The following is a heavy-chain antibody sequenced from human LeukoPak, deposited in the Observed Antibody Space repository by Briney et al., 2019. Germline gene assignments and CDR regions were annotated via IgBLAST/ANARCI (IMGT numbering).Heavy chain of an antibody. V-gene: IGHV1-69*06. CDR2: LIPIFGTA. D-gene: IGHD3-9*01. CDR3: ATPLHYDILTGYLYYFDY. Sequence: CSVKVSRKGSGGTLSSYAISWVRQAPGHGGEWVGGLIPIFGTANYAQKVQGRVTITSDKSTCTAYMELSSLRSEDTAVYYCATPLHYDILTGYLYYFDYWGQGTLVTVSS. J-gene: IGHJ4*02. CDR1: GGTLSSYA.